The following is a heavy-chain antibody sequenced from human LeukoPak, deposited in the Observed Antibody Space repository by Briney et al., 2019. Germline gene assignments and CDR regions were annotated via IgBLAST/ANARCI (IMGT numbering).Heavy chain of an antibody. CDR3: ARVCRDGYFDY. CDR2: IIPIFGTA. Sequence: ASVKVSCKASGGTFSSYAINWVRQAPGQGLEWMGGIIPIFGTANYAQKFQGRVTLTTDESTSTAYMELSSLRSEDTAVYYCARVCRDGYFDYWGQGTLVTVSS. CDR1: GGTFSSYA. J-gene: IGHJ4*02. D-gene: IGHD5-24*01. V-gene: IGHV1-69*05.